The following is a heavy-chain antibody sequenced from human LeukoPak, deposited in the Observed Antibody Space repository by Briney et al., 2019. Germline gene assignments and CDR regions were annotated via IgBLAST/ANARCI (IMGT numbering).Heavy chain of an antibody. CDR1: GFTFNSYA. CDR2: ISGSGGST. Sequence: PGGSLRLSCAASGFTFNSYAMSWVRQAPGKGLEWVSAISGSGGSTYYAASVKGRFTISSDNSKNTLYLQMNSLRAEDTAVYYCAKGVHCSSTSCLACFDPWGQGTLVTVSS. CDR3: AKGVHCSSTSCLACFDP. J-gene: IGHJ5*02. V-gene: IGHV3-23*01. D-gene: IGHD2-2*01.